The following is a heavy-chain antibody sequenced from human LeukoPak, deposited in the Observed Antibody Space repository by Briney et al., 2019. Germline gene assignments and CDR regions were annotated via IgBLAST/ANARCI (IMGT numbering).Heavy chain of an antibody. D-gene: IGHD3-22*01. CDR3: ARAPHYYDSSGAFDI. V-gene: IGHV3-33*01. CDR2: IWYDGSNK. CDR1: GFTFSNHG. Sequence: GGSLRLSCAASGFTFSNHGMHWVRQAPGKGLEWVAVIWYDGSNKYYADSVKGRFTISRDNSKNTLYLQMNSLRVDDMAVYYCARAPHYYDSSGAFDIWGQGTMVTVSS. J-gene: IGHJ3*02.